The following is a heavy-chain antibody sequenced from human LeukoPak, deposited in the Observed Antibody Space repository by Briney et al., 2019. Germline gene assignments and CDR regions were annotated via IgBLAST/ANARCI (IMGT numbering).Heavy chain of an antibody. D-gene: IGHD6-19*01. CDR1: GGSISSSNW. Sequence: PSETLSLTCAVSGGSISSSNWWSWVRQPPGKGLEWIGEIYHSGSTYYNPSLKSRVTISVDTSKNQLSLKLTSVTAADTAVYYCARFLAGMRGYYFDYWGQGTLVTVSS. CDR3: ARFLAGMRGYYFDY. CDR2: IYHSGST. J-gene: IGHJ4*02. V-gene: IGHV4-4*02.